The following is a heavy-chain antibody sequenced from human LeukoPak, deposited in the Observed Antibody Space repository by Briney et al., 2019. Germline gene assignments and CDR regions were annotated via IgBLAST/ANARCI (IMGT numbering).Heavy chain of an antibody. V-gene: IGHV3-30*02. CDR2: IRYDGSNK. D-gene: IGHD6-6*01. CDR1: GFTFSSYG. Sequence: GGSLRLSCAASGFTFSSYGMHWVRQAPGKGLEWVAFIRYDGSNKYYADSVKGRFTISRDNSKNTLDLQMNSLRAEDTAVYYCAKAASGTRSYYFDYWGQGTLVTVSS. J-gene: IGHJ4*02. CDR3: AKAASGTRSYYFDY.